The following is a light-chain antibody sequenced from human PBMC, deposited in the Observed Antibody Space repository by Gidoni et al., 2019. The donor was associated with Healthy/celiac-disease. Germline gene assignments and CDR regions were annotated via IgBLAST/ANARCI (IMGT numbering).Light chain of an antibody. J-gene: IGLJ3*02. CDR3: QSADSSGIWV. CDR1: ALPKQY. Sequence: SYELTPPPSVSVSPGQTARLTCSGDALPKQYAYWYQQKPGQAPVLVIYKDSERPSGIPERFSGSSSGTTVTLTISGVQAEDEADYYCQSADSSGIWVFGGGTKLTVL. V-gene: IGLV3-25*02. CDR2: KDS.